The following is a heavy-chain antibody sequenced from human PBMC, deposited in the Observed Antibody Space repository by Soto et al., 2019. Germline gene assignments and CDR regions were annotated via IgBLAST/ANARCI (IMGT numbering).Heavy chain of an antibody. CDR1: GYTFTSYG. D-gene: IGHD1-1*01. Sequence: QDHLVQSGAKVKKPGASVKVSCKASGYTFTSYGITWVRQAPGQGLEWMGWISAHNGNTDYAQKLQGRVIVTRDTSTSTAYMELRSLISDDTAVYYCATGRYGDYWGQGALVTVSS. J-gene: IGHJ4*02. CDR3: ATGRYGDY. V-gene: IGHV1-18*01. CDR2: ISAHNGNT.